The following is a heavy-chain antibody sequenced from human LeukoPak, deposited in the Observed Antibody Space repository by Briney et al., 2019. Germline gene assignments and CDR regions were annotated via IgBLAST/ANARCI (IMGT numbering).Heavy chain of an antibody. CDR2: IYYSGST. CDR1: GGSISSSSYY. CDR3: ARETTLVGYRSGLGFNY. V-gene: IGHV4-39*07. D-gene: IGHD6-19*01. J-gene: IGHJ4*02. Sequence: SETLSLTCTVSGGSISSSSYYWGWIRQPPGKGLEWIGSIYYSGSTYYNPSLKSRVTMSIDTSKSQFSLKLRSVTAADTAVYYCARETTLVGYRSGLGFNYWGQGTLVTVSS.